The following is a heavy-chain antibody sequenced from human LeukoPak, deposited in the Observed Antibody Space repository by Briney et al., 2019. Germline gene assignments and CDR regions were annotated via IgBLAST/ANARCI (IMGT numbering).Heavy chain of an antibody. D-gene: IGHD6-19*01. CDR2: MNPNSGNT. V-gene: IGHV1-8*01. Sequence: ASVKVSCKASGYTFTSYYIYWVRQATGQGLEWMGWMNPNSGNTGYAQKFQGRVTMTRDTSTSTVYMELSSLRSEDTAVYYCARFAVHRRLVVAGQFGLDYWGQGTLVTVSS. J-gene: IGHJ4*02. CDR3: ARFAVHRRLVVAGQFGLDY. CDR1: GYTFTSYY.